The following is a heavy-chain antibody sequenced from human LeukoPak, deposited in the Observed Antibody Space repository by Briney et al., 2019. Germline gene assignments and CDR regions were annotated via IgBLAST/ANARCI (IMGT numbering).Heavy chain of an antibody. J-gene: IGHJ4*02. CDR2: ISYDGSTK. V-gene: IGHV3-30-3*01. Sequence: GGSLRLSCAASGFSFNTYAMHWFRQAPGKGLEWVAVISYDGSTKYYADSVKGRFTISRDNSLNTLYLQMNSLRAEDTAVYYCARRGGGYDFDYWGQGTLVTVSS. CDR3: ARRGGGYDFDY. CDR1: GFSFNTYA. D-gene: IGHD5-12*01.